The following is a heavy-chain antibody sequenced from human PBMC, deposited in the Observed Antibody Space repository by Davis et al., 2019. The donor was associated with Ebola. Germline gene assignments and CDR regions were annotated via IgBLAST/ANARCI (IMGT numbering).Heavy chain of an antibody. CDR2: IRSKANSYAT. J-gene: IGHJ4*02. V-gene: IGHV3-73*01. CDR1: GFTFSGSA. D-gene: IGHD1-26*01. CDR3: TSGGKVDY. Sequence: PGGSLRLSCAASGFTFSGSAMHWVRPASGQGLEWVGRIRSKANSYATAYAASVKGRFTISRDDSKNTAYLQMNSLKTEDTAVYYCTSGGKVDYWGQGTLVTVSS.